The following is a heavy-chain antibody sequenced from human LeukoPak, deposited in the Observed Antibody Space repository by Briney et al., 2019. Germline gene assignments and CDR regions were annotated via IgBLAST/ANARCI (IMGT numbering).Heavy chain of an antibody. J-gene: IGHJ4*02. Sequence: SETLSLTCAVYGGSFSHYYWSWIRQPPGKGLEWIGEINHSGSTNYNPSLKSRVTISVDTSKSQFSLKLRSLTAADTAVYYCARHAEYSSGWYVGPLYFDYWGQGTLVTVSS. D-gene: IGHD6-19*01. CDR2: INHSGST. V-gene: IGHV4-34*01. CDR3: ARHAEYSSGWYVGPLYFDY. CDR1: GGSFSHYY.